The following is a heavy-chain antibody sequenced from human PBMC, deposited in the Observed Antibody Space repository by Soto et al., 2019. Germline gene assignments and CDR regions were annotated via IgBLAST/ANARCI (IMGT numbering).Heavy chain of an antibody. CDR1: GYSFTSYW. V-gene: IGHV5-10-1*01. Sequence: GESLKISCKGSGYSFTSYWISWVRQMPGKGLEWMGRIDPSDSYTNYSPSFQGHVTISADKSISTAYLQWSSLKASDTAMYYCARDPPAWIDYSYGMDVWGQGTTVTVSS. CDR2: IDPSDSYT. J-gene: IGHJ6*02. CDR3: ARDPPAWIDYSYGMDV. D-gene: IGHD5-12*01.